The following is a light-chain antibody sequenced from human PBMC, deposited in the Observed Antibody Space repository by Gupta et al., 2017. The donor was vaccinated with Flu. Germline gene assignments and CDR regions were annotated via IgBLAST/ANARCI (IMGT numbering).Light chain of an antibody. V-gene: IGLV2-14*03. Sequence: QSALTQPASVSGSPGQSITISCTGTSSDDGGYNNVSWYQQHPGKAPKLMIYEVSYRPSGVSNRFSGSKSGNTASLTISGLQAEDESDYYCSSYTSSSTLYVFGTGTKVTVL. J-gene: IGLJ1*01. CDR1: SSDDGGYNN. CDR2: EVS. CDR3: SSYTSSSTLYV.